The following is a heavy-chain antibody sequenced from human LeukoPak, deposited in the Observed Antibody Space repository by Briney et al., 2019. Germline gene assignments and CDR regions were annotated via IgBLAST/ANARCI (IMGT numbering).Heavy chain of an antibody. CDR3: ATSVTGNLYYFDY. CDR1: GFSFSTHW. V-gene: IGHV3-7*01. Sequence: GGSLRLSCAASGFSFSTHWMSWVRQAPGKGLEWVANIKQDGSERYYVDSVKGRFTISRDNAKNSLYLQMNSLRAEDTAVYYCATSVTGNLYYFDYWGQETLVTASS. D-gene: IGHD3-9*01. J-gene: IGHJ4*02. CDR2: IKQDGSER.